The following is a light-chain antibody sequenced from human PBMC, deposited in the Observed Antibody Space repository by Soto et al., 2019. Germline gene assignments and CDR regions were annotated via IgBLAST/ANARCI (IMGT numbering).Light chain of an antibody. J-gene: IGKJ1*01. CDR2: GAS. Sequence: EIVLTQSPGTLSLSPGERATLSCRASQSVSSSYLDLYQHKPGQAPRLLIYGASSRATGIPDRFSGSGSGTDCALTISRLESEDFAVYYCQQYGCSRTFGQGTKVEIK. CDR3: QQYGCSRT. CDR1: QSVSSSY. V-gene: IGKV3-20*01.